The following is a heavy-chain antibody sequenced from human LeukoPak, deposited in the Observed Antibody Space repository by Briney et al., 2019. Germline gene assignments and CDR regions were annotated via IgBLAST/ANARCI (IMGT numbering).Heavy chain of an antibody. CDR2: SSGSGGST. V-gene: IGHV3-23*01. D-gene: IGHD6-19*01. J-gene: IGHJ4*02. CDR1: GFTFSSYA. CDR3: AKGREQWLARFFDY. Sequence: GGSLRLSCAASGFTFSSYAMSWVRQAPGKGLEWVSASSGSGGSTYYADSVKGRFTIFRDNSKNTLYLQMNSLRAEDTAVYYCAKGREQWLARFFDYWGQGTLVTVSS.